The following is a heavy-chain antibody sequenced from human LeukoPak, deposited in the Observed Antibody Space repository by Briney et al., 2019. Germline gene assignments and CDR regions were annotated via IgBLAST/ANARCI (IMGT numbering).Heavy chain of an antibody. CDR1: GYTFTSYY. J-gene: IGHJ4*02. CDR2: INPSGGST. V-gene: IGHV1-46*01. CDR3: ARGGVAAAGALIFDY. Sequence: VASVKVSCKASGYTFTSYYMHWVRQAPGQGLEWMGIINPSGGSTSYAQKFQGRVTMTRDTSTSTVYMELSSLRAEDTAVYYCARGGVAAAGALIFDYWGQGTLVTVSS. D-gene: IGHD6-13*01.